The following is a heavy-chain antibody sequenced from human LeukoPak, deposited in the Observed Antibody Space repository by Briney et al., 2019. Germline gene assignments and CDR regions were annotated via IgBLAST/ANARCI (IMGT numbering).Heavy chain of an antibody. CDR3: ARGPLGHGYNPLFFDY. CDR1: GFTFSSYS. V-gene: IGHV3-21*01. J-gene: IGHJ4*02. CDR2: ISSSSSYI. D-gene: IGHD5-24*01. Sequence: PGGSLRLSCAASGFTFSSYSMNWVRQAPGKGLEWVSSISSSSSYIYYADSVKGRFTISRDNAKNSLYLQMNSLRAEDTAVYYCARGPLGHGYNPLFFDYWGQGTLVTVSS.